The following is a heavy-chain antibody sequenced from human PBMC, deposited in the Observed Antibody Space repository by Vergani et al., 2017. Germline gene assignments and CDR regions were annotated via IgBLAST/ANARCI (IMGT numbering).Heavy chain of an antibody. Sequence: QVQLVQSGAEVKKPGAAVKVSCKASGYYFTDNYLHWVRQAPGQGLEWMGRITPQNGGTQYAEKFKGRVTMTRDTSITTAYMELTSLTSDDTAVYYCFRGGTFDWLSTWGQGTLVTVSS. CDR1: GYYFTDNY. J-gene: IGHJ5*02. CDR3: FRGGTFDWLST. V-gene: IGHV1-2*02. D-gene: IGHD3-9*01. CDR2: ITPQNGGT.